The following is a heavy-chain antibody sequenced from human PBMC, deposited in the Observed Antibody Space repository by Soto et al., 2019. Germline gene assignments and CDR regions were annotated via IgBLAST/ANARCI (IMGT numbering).Heavy chain of an antibody. CDR3: ARVASDYINSVDH. CDR1: GFTFNAYA. J-gene: IGHJ4*02. V-gene: IGHV3-23*01. Sequence: DVQLLESGVGLVQPGGSLRLSCAASGFTFNAYAMTWVRQAPGKGLEWVSAIGGSGGNRYYAGSVRGRFTISRDNSKDTVDLQMNSLRVEDTAVYYCARVASDYINSVDHWGQGILVSVSS. D-gene: IGHD4-4*01. CDR2: IGGSGGNR.